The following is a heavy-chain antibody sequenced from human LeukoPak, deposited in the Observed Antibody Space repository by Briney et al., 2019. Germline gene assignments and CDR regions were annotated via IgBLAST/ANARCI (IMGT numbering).Heavy chain of an antibody. CDR1: GGSISSYY. V-gene: IGHV4-59*01. CDR3: ARGYDFWSGFSPTDMGV. D-gene: IGHD3-3*01. Sequence: SESLSLTCTVSGGSISSYYWSWIRQPPGKGLEWIGYIYYSGSTNYNPSLKSRVTISVDTSKNQFSLKLSSVTAADTAVYYCARGYDFWSGFSPTDMGVWGKGTTVTVSS. J-gene: IGHJ6*03. CDR2: IYYSGST.